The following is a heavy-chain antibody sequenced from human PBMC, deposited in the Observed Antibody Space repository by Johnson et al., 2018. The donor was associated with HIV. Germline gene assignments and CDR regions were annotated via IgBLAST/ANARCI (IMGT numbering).Heavy chain of an antibody. CDR3: ANLGDYSGNNGFDI. J-gene: IGHJ3*02. Sequence: VQLVESGGGVVQPGRSLRLSCAASGFTFDDYGMSWVRQAPGKGLEWVSGINWNGGSTYYADSVKGRFTISRDNSKNTLYLQMNSLRTEDTAVYYCANLGDYSGNNGFDIWGQGTMVTVSS. CDR1: GFTFDDYG. V-gene: IGHV3-20*04. CDR2: INWNGGST. D-gene: IGHD4-23*01.